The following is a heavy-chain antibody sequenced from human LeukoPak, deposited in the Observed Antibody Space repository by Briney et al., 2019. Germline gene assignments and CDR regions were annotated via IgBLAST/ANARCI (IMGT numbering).Heavy chain of an antibody. J-gene: IGHJ4*02. Sequence: SETLSLTCTVSGGSISTYYWNWIRQPPGKGLEWIGYIFYSGRTSYNPSLKSRVTISVDTSKNQFSLKLSSVTAADTAVYYCARGPVGASATDYWGQGTLVTVSS. CDR2: IFYSGRT. D-gene: IGHD1-26*01. CDR3: ARGPVGASATDY. V-gene: IGHV4-59*01. CDR1: GGSISTYY.